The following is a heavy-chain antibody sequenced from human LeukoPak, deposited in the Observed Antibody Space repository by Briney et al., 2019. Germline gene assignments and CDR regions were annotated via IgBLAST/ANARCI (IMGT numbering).Heavy chain of an antibody. CDR2: INPNSGGT. Sequence: ASVKVSCKASGGTFSSYAISWVRQAPGQGLEWMGWINPNSGGTNYAQKFQGRVTMTRDTSISTAYMELSRLRSDDTAVYYCARLVAAAGNIFDYWGQGTLVTVSS. J-gene: IGHJ4*02. V-gene: IGHV1-2*02. D-gene: IGHD6-13*01. CDR1: GGTFSSYA. CDR3: ARLVAAAGNIFDY.